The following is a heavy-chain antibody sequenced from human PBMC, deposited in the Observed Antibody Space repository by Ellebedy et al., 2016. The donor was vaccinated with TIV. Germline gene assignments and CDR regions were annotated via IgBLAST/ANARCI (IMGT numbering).Heavy chain of an antibody. J-gene: IGHJ4*02. D-gene: IGHD3-3*01. CDR3: SGWRSGTHSKLDH. Sequence: PGGSLRLSCVDSGFAFSNYAMSWVRQAPGKGLEWLSAISTSSDAIYYKDSVRGRFTISSANSKNTVYLQLNWLRTEDTAVYFCSGWRSGTHSKLDHWGQGTLVTVSS. CDR1: GFAFSNYA. CDR2: ISTSSDAI. V-gene: IGHV3-23*01.